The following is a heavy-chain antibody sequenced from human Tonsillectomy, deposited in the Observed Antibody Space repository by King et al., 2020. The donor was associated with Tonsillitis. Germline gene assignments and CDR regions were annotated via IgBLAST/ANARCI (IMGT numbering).Heavy chain of an antibody. CDR3: ARGALGIAAAGTGYYYYYMDV. CDR1: GFTFSSYG. D-gene: IGHD6-13*01. V-gene: IGHV3-33*08. CDR2: IWYDGSNK. Sequence: VQLVESGGGVVQPGRSLRLSCAASGFTFSSYGMHWVRQAPGKGLDWVAVIWYDGSNKYYADSVKGRFTISRDNSKNTLYLQMNSLRAEDTAVYYCARGALGIAAAGTGYYYYYMDVWGKGTTVTVSS. J-gene: IGHJ6*03.